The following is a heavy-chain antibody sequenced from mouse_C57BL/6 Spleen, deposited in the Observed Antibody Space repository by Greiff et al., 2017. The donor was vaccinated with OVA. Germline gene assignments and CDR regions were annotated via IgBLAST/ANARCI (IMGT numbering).Heavy chain of an antibody. V-gene: IGHV14-2*01. Sequence: EVQLQQSGAELVKPGASVKLSCTASGFNIKDYYMHWVKQRPEQGLEWIGRIDPEDGETKYAPKFQGKATITTDTASNTAYLQLSSLTSEDTAVDDYGSDYDNYDWFAYWGQGTLVTVSA. D-gene: IGHD2-1*01. CDR2: IDPEDGET. CDR3: GSDYDNYDWFAY. J-gene: IGHJ3*01. CDR1: GFNIKDYY.